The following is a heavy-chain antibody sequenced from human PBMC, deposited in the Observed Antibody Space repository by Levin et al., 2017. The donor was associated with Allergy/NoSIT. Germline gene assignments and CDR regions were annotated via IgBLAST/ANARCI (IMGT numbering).Heavy chain of an antibody. Sequence: GASVKVSCAASGFTFSNYAMNWVRQAPGKGLEWVSGITGSGGSTYYADSVKGRFTISRDNSRNTLYLYMNSLRAEDTAIYYCAKGGGHCSSSKCPTARSEFDHWGQGTLGTVSS. D-gene: IGHD2-2*01. J-gene: IGHJ4*02. V-gene: IGHV3-23*01. CDR1: GFTFSNYA. CDR2: ITGSGGST. CDR3: AKGGGHCSSSKCPTARSEFDH.